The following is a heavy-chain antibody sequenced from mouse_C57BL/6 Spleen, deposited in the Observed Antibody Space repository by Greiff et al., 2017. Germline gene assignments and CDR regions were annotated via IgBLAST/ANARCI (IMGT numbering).Heavy chain of an antibody. J-gene: IGHJ3*01. Sequence: DVQLVESGGGLVKPGGSLKLSCAASGFTFSDYGMHWVRQAPEKGLEWVAYISSGSSTIYYADTVKGRFTISRDNAKNTLFLQMTSLRSEDTAMYDCARRDYYGSSAYWGQGTLVTVSA. D-gene: IGHD1-1*01. CDR2: ISSGSSTI. CDR3: ARRDYYGSSAY. CDR1: GFTFSDYG. V-gene: IGHV5-17*01.